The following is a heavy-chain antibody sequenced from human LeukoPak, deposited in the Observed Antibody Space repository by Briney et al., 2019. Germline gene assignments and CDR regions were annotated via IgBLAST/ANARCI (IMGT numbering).Heavy chain of an antibody. CDR2: IYPGDSDT. V-gene: IGHV5-51*01. CDR1: GYSFTSYW. Sequence: GESLKISCKGSGYSFTSYWIGWVRQMPGKGLEWMGIIYPGDSDTRYSPSFQGQVTISADKSISTAYLQWSSLKASDTAMYYCARERRYCSSTSCQNYYYYGMDVWGQGTTVTVSS. J-gene: IGHJ6*02. D-gene: IGHD2-2*01. CDR3: ARERRYCSSTSCQNYYYYGMDV.